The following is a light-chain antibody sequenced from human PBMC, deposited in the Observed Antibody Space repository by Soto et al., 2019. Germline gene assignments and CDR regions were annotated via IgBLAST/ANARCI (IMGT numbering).Light chain of an antibody. V-gene: IGLV1-44*01. CDR3: AAWDESLNGLV. J-gene: IGLJ1*01. CDR2: VNS. CDR1: SSNIGTNT. Sequence: QSALTQPPSASGTPGQRVTISCSGSSSNIGTNTVNWYRQLPGTAPKLLMFVNSQRPSGVPDRISGSKSGTSASLAISGLLSEDEADYYCAAWDESLNGLVFGTGTKVTVL.